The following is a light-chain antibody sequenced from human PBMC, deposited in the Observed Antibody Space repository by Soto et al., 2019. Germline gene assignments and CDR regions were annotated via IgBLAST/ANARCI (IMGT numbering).Light chain of an antibody. CDR1: SSDVGGYNY. V-gene: IGLV2-14*01. CDR2: EVS. J-gene: IGLJ1*01. Sequence: QAVVTQPASVSGSPGQSITISCTGTSSDVGGYNYVSWYQQHPGKAPKLMIYEVSYRPSGVSNRFSGSKSGNTASLTISGLQAEDEADYYCSSYTTTNTYVFGTGTKLTVL. CDR3: SSYTTTNTYV.